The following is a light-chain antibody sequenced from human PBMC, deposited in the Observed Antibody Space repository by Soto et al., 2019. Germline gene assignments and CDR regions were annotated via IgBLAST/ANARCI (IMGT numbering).Light chain of an antibody. Sequence: EIVMTQSPATLSVSPGQRATLSCRASQNIGANLAWYQQRPGQTPRLLISAASDRATGVPARFSGSGSGTDFTLTITSLQSEDCAIYFCQQYATRWTFGQGTKVEI. J-gene: IGKJ1*01. V-gene: IGKV3-15*01. CDR2: AAS. CDR3: QQYATRWT. CDR1: QNIGAN.